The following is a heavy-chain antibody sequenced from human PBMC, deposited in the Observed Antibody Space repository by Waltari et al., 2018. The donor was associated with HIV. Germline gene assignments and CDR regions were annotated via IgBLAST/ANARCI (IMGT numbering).Heavy chain of an antibody. J-gene: IGHJ4*02. CDR2: INHSGST. CDR1: GWSFSGYY. Sequence: QVQLQQWGAGLLKPSETLSLTCAVYGWSFSGYYWSWIRQPPGKGMEWIGEINHSGSTNDNPSLKSRVTISVDTSKNQFSLKLSSVTAADTAVYYCARASMVRGVTLDYWGQGTLVTVSS. CDR3: ARASMVRGVTLDY. V-gene: IGHV4-34*01. D-gene: IGHD3-10*01.